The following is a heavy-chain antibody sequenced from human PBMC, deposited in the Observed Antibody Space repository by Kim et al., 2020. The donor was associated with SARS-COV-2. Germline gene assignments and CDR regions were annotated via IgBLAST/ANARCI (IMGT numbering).Heavy chain of an antibody. D-gene: IGHD3-22*01. Sequence: SETLSLTCAVYGGSFSGYYWSWIRQPPGKGLEWIGEINHSGSTNYNPSLKSRVTISVDTSKNQFSLKLSSVTAADTAVYYCARDNYYYDSSGLDYWGQGT. V-gene: IGHV4-34*01. CDR3: ARDNYYYDSSGLDY. CDR1: GGSFSGYY. CDR2: INHSGST. J-gene: IGHJ4*02.